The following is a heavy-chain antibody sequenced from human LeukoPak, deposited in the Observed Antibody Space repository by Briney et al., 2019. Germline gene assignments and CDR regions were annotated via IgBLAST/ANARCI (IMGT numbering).Heavy chain of an antibody. CDR2: MNPNSGNT. V-gene: IGHV1-8*01. D-gene: IGHD3-10*01. J-gene: IGHJ4*02. Sequence: GASVKVSCKASGYTFTSYDINWVRQATGQGLEWMGWMNPNSGNTGYAQKFQGRVTMTRNTSISTAYMELSSLRSEDTAVYYCASTKRRMYYYGSAGFDYWGQGTLVTVSS. CDR1: GYTFTSYD. CDR3: ASTKRRMYYYGSAGFDY.